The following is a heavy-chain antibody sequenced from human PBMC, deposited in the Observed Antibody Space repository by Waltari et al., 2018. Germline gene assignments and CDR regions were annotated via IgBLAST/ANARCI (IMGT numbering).Heavy chain of an antibody. D-gene: IGHD3-10*01. Sequence: EVQLVESGGGLVQPGGSLKLSCEASGFTFSYAAIHWVLQAPGKGLEWVSVSYSGGSTYYAYSVKGRFTISRDNSKNTLYLQMNSLRAEDTAVYYCGRGVMGSGSFDYWGQGTLVTVSS. V-gene: IGHV3-53*01. CDR2: SYSGGST. CDR1: GFTFSYAA. CDR3: GRGVMGSGSFDY. J-gene: IGHJ4*02.